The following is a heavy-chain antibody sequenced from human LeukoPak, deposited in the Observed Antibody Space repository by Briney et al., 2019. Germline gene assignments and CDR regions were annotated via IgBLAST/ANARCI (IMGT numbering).Heavy chain of an antibody. CDR3: AKDTPDDSSSDLDY. V-gene: IGHV4-59*01. J-gene: IGHJ4*02. CDR1: GGSISSYY. D-gene: IGHD3-22*01. Sequence: KSSETLSLTCTVSGGSISSYYWSWIRQPPGKGLEWIGYIYYSGSTNYNPSLKSRVTISVDTSKNQFSLKLSSVTAADTAVYYCAKDTPDDSSSDLDYWGQGTLVTVSS. CDR2: IYYSGST.